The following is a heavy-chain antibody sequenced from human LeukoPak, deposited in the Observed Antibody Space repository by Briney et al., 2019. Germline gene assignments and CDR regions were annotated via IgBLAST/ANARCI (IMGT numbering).Heavy chain of an antibody. CDR2: INHSGST. V-gene: IGHV4-34*01. Sequence: PSETLSLTCAVYGGSFSGYYWSWIRQPPGKGLEWIGEINHSGSTNYNPSLKSRVTISVDTSKNQFSLKLSSVTAADTAVYYCARSGEGYCSSTSCYEFDYWGQGTLVTVSS. CDR1: GGSFSGYY. J-gene: IGHJ4*02. D-gene: IGHD2-2*01. CDR3: ARSGEGYCSSTSCYEFDY.